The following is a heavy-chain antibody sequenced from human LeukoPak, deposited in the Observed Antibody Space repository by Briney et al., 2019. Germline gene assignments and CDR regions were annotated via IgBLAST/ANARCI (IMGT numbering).Heavy chain of an antibody. J-gene: IGHJ6*04. Sequence: GGSLRLSCAASGLIFSSYWMHWVRQAPGKGLVWVSRINSDGSSTSYADSVKGRFTISRDNAKNSLFLQMNSLRAEDTAVYFCAKSTRAVMAMMDVWGKGTTVTVSS. D-gene: IGHD3-16*01. CDR1: GLIFSSYW. CDR2: INSDGSST. V-gene: IGHV3-74*01. CDR3: AKSTRAVMAMMDV.